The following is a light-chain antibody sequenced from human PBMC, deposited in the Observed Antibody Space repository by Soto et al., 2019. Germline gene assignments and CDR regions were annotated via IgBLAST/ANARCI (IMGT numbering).Light chain of an antibody. CDR2: GAS. J-gene: IGKJ5*01. V-gene: IGKV3-15*01. Sequence: IVMSQSPATLSVSPGERATLSCRVSQSVSSNLAWYQQKPGQAPRLLINGASTRATGIPARFSGSGSGTEFTLTISRLQSEDFAVYYCQQYNNWPPITFGQGTRLEIK. CDR1: QSVSSN. CDR3: QQYNNWPPIT.